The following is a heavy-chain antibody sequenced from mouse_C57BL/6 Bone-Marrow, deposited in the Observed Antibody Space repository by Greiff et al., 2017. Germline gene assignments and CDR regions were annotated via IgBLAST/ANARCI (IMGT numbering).Heavy chain of an antibody. CDR2: IDPEDGET. CDR3: TRSLIYYGTNY. CDR1: GFNIKDYY. V-gene: IGHV14-2*01. Sequence: VQLQQSGAELVKPGASAKLSCTASGFNIKDYYIHWVKQRTEQGLEWIGRIDPEDGETKYAPKFQDKATITADTSSNTAYLQLSSLTSEDTAVYYCTRSLIYYGTNYWGQGTTLTVSS. J-gene: IGHJ2*01. D-gene: IGHD1-1*01.